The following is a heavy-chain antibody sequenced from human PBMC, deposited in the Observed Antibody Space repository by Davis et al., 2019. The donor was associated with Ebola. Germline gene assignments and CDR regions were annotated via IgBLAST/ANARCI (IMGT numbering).Heavy chain of an antibody. D-gene: IGHD3-22*01. CDR2: INHSGST. V-gene: IGHV4-34*01. J-gene: IGHJ4*02. CDR1: GGSFSGYY. Sequence: MPGGSLRLSCAVYGGSFSGYYWSWIRQPPGKGLEWIGEINHSGSTNYSPSLTSRVTISVDTSRNLFSLQLTSVTAADTAVYYCARGDSYYDPSGYYAGPEAPDHWGQGTLVSVSS. CDR3: ARGDSYYDPSGYYAGPEAPDH.